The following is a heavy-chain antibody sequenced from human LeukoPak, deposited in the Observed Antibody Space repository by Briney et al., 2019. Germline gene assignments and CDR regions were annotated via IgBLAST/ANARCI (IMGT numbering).Heavy chain of an antibody. D-gene: IGHD6-13*01. CDR3: ARGGYSSSWCAEREQRYNWFDP. Sequence: PSETLSLTCTVSGGSINTPNYYWGWIRQTPGKGLEWIGNIFYSGGTYYSPSLTSRVTISLGTSRNQFSLKLNSVTAADTAVYYCARGGYSSSWCAEREQRYNWFDPWGQGTLVTVSS. V-gene: IGHV4-39*07. CDR2: IFYSGGT. J-gene: IGHJ5*02. CDR1: GGSINTPNYY.